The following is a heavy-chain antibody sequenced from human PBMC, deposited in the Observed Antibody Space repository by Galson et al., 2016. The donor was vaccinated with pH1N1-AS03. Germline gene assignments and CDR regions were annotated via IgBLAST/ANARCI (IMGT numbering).Heavy chain of an antibody. Sequence: ETLSLTCAVSGGSVSDNNWWSWVRQPPGKGLEWIGEVYRSGSTNYNPSLKRRVTISLDKSKNQLSLRLTSVTAADTAVYFCARLYDVWSGYPSFDYWGQGTLVTVSS. J-gene: IGHJ4*02. D-gene: IGHD3-3*01. CDR2: VYRSGST. CDR1: GGSVSDNNW. V-gene: IGHV4-4*01. CDR3: ARLYDVWSGYPSFDY.